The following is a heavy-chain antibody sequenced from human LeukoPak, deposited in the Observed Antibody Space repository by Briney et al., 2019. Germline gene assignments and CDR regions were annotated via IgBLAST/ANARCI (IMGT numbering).Heavy chain of an antibody. J-gene: IGHJ4*02. D-gene: IGHD1-26*01. V-gene: IGHV1-46*01. CDR3: ARAPSGSYDLDY. CDR1: GYTFTSYY. CDR2: INPSGGST. Sequence: ASVKVSCKASGYTFTSYYIHWVRQAPGQGLEWMGTINPSGGSTYYAQKLQGRVTMTRDTSTSTVYMELSSLRSEDTAVYYCARAPSGSYDLDYWGQGTLVTVSS.